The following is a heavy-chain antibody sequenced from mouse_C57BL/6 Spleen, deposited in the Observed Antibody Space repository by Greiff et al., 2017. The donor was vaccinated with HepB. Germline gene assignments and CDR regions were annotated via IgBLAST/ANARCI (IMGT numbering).Heavy chain of an antibody. CDR1: GISITTGNYR. Sequence: EVHLVESGPGLVKPSHTVFLTCTVTGISITTGNYRWSWIRQFPGHKLEWIGYLYYSGTITYNQSLTSRTTITRDTPKNQCFLEMNSLTAEDTATYYCARGCDYVDYWGQGTTLTVSS. CDR3: ARGCDYVDY. V-gene: IGHV3-5*01. J-gene: IGHJ2*01. CDR2: LYYSGTI.